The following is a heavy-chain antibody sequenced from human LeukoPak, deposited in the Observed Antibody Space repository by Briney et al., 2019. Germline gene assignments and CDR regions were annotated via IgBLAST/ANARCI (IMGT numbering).Heavy chain of an antibody. CDR1: GGSISSYY. V-gene: IGHV4-59*12. J-gene: IGHJ4*02. D-gene: IGHD2-15*01. Sequence: SETLSLTCAVSGGSISSYYWSWIRQPPGKGLEWIGYIYYSGSTYYNPSPKSRVTISVDTSKNKFSLKLSSVTAADTPLYYCVRDHGYCCGGSCFRGLNWGEGTLITVSS. CDR3: VRDHGYCCGGSCFRGLN. CDR2: IYYSGST.